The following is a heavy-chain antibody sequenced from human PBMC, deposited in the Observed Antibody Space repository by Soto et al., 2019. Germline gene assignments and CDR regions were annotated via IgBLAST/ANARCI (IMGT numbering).Heavy chain of an antibody. J-gene: IGHJ5*02. CDR1: GFSLSTSGVG. D-gene: IGHD3-3*01. CDR3: AHLSGYYTMGWFDP. CDR2: IYWDDDK. V-gene: IGHV2-5*02. Sequence: QITLKESGPTLVKPTQTLTLTCTFSGFSLSTSGVGVGWIRQPPGKALEWLALIYWDDDKRYSPSLKSRLTITKDTSKNQVVLTMTTMDPVDTATYYWAHLSGYYTMGWFDPWGQGTLVTVSS.